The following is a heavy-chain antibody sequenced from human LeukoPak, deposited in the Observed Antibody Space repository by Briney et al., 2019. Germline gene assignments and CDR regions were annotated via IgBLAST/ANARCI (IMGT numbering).Heavy chain of an antibody. Sequence: PGGSLRLACAASGFTFSSYAMSWVRQAPGKGLEWLSASSGSGGSTYYADSVKGRFTISRDNSKNTLYLQMNSLRAEDTAVYYCAKDLMGPLGDYFYFDYWGQGTLVTVSS. CDR1: GFTFSSYA. CDR3: AKDLMGPLGDYFYFDY. CDR2: SSGSGGST. J-gene: IGHJ4*02. V-gene: IGHV3-23*01. D-gene: IGHD4-17*01.